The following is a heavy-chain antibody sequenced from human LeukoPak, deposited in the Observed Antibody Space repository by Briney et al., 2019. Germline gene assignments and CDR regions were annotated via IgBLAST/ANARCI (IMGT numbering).Heavy chain of an antibody. D-gene: IGHD4/OR15-4a*01. CDR3: ARGAGPDYYYYMDV. V-gene: IGHV3-11*04. Sequence: GGSLRLSCAASGFTFSDCYVSWIRQAPGKGLEWVSYISSSGSTIYYADSVKGRFTISRDNAKNSLYLQMDSLRAEDTAVYYCARGAGPDYYYYMDVWGKGTTVTVSS. CDR1: GFTFSDCY. J-gene: IGHJ6*03. CDR2: ISSSGSTI.